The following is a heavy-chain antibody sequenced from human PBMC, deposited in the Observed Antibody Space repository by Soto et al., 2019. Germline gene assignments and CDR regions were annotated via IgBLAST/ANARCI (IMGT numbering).Heavy chain of an antibody. V-gene: IGHV4-39*01. CDR1: GGSISSRSYY. Sequence: PSETLSLTCTVSGGSISSRSYYWGWIRQPPGKGLEWIGSIYYGGTTYFNPSLNSRVTMSVDTSKSQFSLKLSSVTAADTAVYYCVRVISSSSSLGLPYYYYGMDVWGQGTTVTVSS. CDR2: IYYGGTT. CDR3: VRVISSSSSLGLPYYYYGMDV. D-gene: IGHD6-6*01. J-gene: IGHJ6*02.